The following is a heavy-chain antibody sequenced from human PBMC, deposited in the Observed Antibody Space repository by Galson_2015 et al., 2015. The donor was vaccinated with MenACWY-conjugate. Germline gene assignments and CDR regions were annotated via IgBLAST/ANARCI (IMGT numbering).Heavy chain of an antibody. Sequence: SLRLSCAASGFTFSSYGMHWDRQAPGKGLEWVAVIWYDGSNKYYADSVKGRFTISRDNSKNTLYLQMNSLRAGDTAVYYCARDYSNYYYGMDVWGQGTTVTVSS. CDR3: ARDYSNYYYGMDV. CDR2: IWYDGSNK. J-gene: IGHJ6*02. V-gene: IGHV3-33*01. D-gene: IGHD4-11*01. CDR1: GFTFSSYG.